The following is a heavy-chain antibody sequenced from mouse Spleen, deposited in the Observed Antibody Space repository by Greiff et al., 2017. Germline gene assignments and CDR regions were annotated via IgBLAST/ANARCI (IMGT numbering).Heavy chain of an antibody. D-gene: IGHD2-1*01. J-gene: IGHJ3*01. CDR2: ISSGGGNT. V-gene: IGHV5-9*04. Sequence: EVKLMESGGGLVKPGGSLKLSCAASGFTFSSYAMSWVRQTPEKRLEWVATISSGGGNTYYPDSVKGRFTISRDNAKNTLYLQMSSLKSEDTAMYYCARVYGNYFAYWGQGTLVTVSA. CDR3: ARVYGNYFAY. CDR1: GFTFSSYA.